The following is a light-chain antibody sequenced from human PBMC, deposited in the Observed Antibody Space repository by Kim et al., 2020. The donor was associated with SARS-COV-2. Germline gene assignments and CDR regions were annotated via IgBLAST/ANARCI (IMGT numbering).Light chain of an antibody. CDR3: SSYTSSSTWV. V-gene: IGLV2-14*04. CDR2: DVS. Sequence: GHSITISCTRTSSDVGSYNYVSLYQQHPGKAPKLMIYDVSKRPSGVSNRFSGSKSGNTASLTISGLQAEDEADYYCSSYTSSSTWVFGGGTQLTVL. CDR1: SSDVGSYNY. J-gene: IGLJ3*02.